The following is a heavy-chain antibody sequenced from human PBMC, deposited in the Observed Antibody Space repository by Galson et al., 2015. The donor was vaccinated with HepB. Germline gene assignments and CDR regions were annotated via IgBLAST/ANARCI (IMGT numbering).Heavy chain of an antibody. J-gene: IGHJ4*02. CDR3: AREGGRGYSYGFGY. CDR1: TFSSYA. V-gene: IGHV1-69*01. CDR2: IIPIFGTA. Sequence: TFSSYAISWVRQAPGQGLEWMGGIIPIFGTANYAQKFQGRVTITADESTSTAYMELSSLRSEDTAVYYCAREGGRGYSYGFGYWGQGTLVTVSS. D-gene: IGHD5-18*01.